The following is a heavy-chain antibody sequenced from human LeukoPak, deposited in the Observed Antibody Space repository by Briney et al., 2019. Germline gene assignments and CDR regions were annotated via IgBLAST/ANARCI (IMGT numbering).Heavy chain of an antibody. V-gene: IGHV4-59*11. D-gene: IGHD6-6*01. J-gene: IGHJ6*03. CDR2: IYYSGST. Sequence: PSETLSLTCTVSGGSISSHYWSWLRQPPGKGLEWIGYIYYSGSTNYNPSLKSRVTISVDTSKNQFSLKLSSVTAADTAVHYCARAPGEYSRSYFGHYYYYMDVWGKGTTVTVSS. CDR3: ARAPGEYSRSYFGHYYYYMDV. CDR1: GGSISSHY.